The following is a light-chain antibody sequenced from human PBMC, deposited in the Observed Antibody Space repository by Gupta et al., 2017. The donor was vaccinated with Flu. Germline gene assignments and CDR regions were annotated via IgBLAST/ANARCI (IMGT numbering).Light chain of an antibody. Sequence: DIMMTQSPFSLPVTPGEPAPISCTSIQNLLHSNGYNYLDWYLQKPGQSPQLLIYLGSDRSSGVPDRFSGSGSGTDFTLKISRVEAEDVGVYYCMQTLQTPSTFGQGTKLEIK. CDR2: LGS. CDR3: MQTLQTPST. V-gene: IGKV2-28*01. J-gene: IGKJ2*02. CDR1: QNLLHSNGYNY.